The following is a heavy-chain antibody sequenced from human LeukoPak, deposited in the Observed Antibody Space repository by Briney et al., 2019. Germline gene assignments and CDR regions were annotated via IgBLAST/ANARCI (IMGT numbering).Heavy chain of an antibody. J-gene: IGHJ4*02. V-gene: IGHV1-46*01. CDR1: EYTFTTYY. CDR2: INPSGGST. D-gene: IGHD4-11*01. Sequence: ASVKVSCKASEYTFTTYYMHWVRQAPGQGLEWMGIINPSGGSTTYAQKFQGRVTMTRDTSTSTVYMELSSLRSEDTAVYYCARGPLTTTGYSDYWGQGTLVTVSS. CDR3: ARGPLTTTGYSDY.